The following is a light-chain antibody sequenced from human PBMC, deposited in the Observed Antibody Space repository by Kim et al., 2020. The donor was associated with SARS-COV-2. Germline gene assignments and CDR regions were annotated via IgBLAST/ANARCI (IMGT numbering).Light chain of an antibody. Sequence: LTQPAPVSGSPGQSITISCTGTSNDVGAYNYVFWYQQHPGTVPKLIIYDVTKRPSGVSSRFSGFKSDNTASLTISGLQTEDEATYHCSSYTSSSDVIFGGGTQLTVL. CDR1: SNDVGAYNY. V-gene: IGLV2-14*03. J-gene: IGLJ2*01. CDR2: DVT. CDR3: SSYTSSSDVI.